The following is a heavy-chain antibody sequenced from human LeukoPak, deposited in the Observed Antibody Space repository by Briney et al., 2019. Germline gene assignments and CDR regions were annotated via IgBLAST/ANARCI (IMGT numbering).Heavy chain of an antibody. Sequence: PGGSLRLSCAASGFTFSSYWMSWVRQAPGKGLEWVANIKQDGSEKYYVDSVKGRFTISRDNAKNTLYLQMNSLRAEDTAVYYCARDPESWYSSLLDYYYYGMDVWGQGTTVTVSS. CDR2: IKQDGSEK. CDR1: GFTFSSYW. CDR3: ARDPESWYSSLLDYYYYGMDV. D-gene: IGHD6-13*01. J-gene: IGHJ6*02. V-gene: IGHV3-7*01.